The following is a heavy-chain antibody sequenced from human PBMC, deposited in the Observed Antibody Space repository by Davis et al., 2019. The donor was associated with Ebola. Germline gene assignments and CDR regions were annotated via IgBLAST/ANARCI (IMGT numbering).Heavy chain of an antibody. D-gene: IGHD5-12*01. V-gene: IGHV3-21*01. CDR3: ARDGTLLNVDIVTTTYFDY. J-gene: IGHJ4*02. Sequence: FTFSRDNAKNTLYLQMNSLRAEDTAVYYCARDGTLLNVDIVTTTYFDYWGQGTLVTVSS.